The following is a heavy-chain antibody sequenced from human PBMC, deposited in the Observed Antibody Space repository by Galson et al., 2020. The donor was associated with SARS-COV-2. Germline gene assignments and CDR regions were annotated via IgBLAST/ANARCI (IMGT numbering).Heavy chain of an antibody. CDR2: IYYSGST. CDR1: GGSISSSSYY. Sequence: SETLSLTCTVSGGSISSSSYYWGWIRQPPGKGLEWHGSIYYSGSTYYNPSLKSRVTISVDTSKNQFSLKLSSVTAADTAVYYCARRARGSYFIFDYWGQGTLVTVSS. V-gene: IGHV4-39*01. J-gene: IGHJ4*02. D-gene: IGHD1-26*01. CDR3: ARRARGSYFIFDY.